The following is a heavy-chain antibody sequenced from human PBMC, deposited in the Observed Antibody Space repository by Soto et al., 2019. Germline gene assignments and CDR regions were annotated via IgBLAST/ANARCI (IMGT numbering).Heavy chain of an antibody. CDR1: NGSINRGGYY. V-gene: IGHV4-31*03. CDR2: MSYSGST. D-gene: IGHD6-6*01. J-gene: IGHJ5*02. CDR3: ARARVISSRNWFDP. Sequence: KPSETLSLTCTISNGSINRGGYYWGWIRQHPGKGLEWVGYMSYSGSTYYSPSLKSRVTISVDTSKTQLSLKLSSVTAADTAIYFCARARVISSRNWFDPWGQGTLVTVSS.